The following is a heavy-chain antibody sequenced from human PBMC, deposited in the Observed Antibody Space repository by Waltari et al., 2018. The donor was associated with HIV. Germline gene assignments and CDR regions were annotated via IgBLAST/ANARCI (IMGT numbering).Heavy chain of an antibody. CDR1: GYTFINFD. J-gene: IGHJ6*02. Sequence: QVHLVQSGPEVKRPGAAVKISCKAYGYTFINFDVNWVRQAAGLGPEWLGCINPNGGNTASPLIFEDRGTMTRDVSTEPAYMEMSGLTPEDTAIYYCARNSSGKGNRYFYYGLDVWGQGTPVTV. CDR2: INPNGGNT. V-gene: IGHV1-8*02. D-gene: IGHD3-22*01. CDR3: ARNSSGKGNRYFYYGLDV.